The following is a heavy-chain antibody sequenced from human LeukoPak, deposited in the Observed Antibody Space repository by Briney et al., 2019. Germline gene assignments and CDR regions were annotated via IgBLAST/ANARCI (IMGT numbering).Heavy chain of an antibody. V-gene: IGHV3-23*01. CDR1: GFTFCTSA. D-gene: IGHD6-13*01. CDR2: FGRSGSDT. CDR3: AKGSLGSWYYFDY. J-gene: IGHJ4*02. Sequence: RGSLRLSCAASGFTFCTSAMSWVRQAPGKGPEWVSTFGRSGSDTYYSDSVKGRFTIFRDNSKNTLYLQMNSLRDEDTAVYYCAKGSLGSWYYFDYWGQGTLVTVSS.